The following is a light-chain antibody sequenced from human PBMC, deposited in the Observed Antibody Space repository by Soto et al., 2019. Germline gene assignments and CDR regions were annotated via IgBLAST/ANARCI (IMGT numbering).Light chain of an antibody. V-gene: IGKV1-6*01. CDR3: LQDYTYPRS. Sequence: AIQMTQSPSSLSASIGERVTITCRASQDIRDDLGWYQQKPGKAPKVLIYGASNLQSGVPSRFSGSGSGTDFTLTISNLQPEDFGTYYGLQDYTYPRSFGQGTKVESK. CDR1: QDIRDD. CDR2: GAS. J-gene: IGKJ1*01.